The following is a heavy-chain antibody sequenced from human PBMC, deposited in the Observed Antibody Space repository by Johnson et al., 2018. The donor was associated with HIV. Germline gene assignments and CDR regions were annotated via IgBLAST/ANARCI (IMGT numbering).Heavy chain of an antibody. D-gene: IGHD1-26*01. Sequence: QVQLVESGGGLNQPGGSLRLSCAASGFTFSSYAMSWVRQAPGKGLEWVAVISYDGSNKYYADSVKGRFTISRDNSKNTLYLQMKSLRPEDTAVYYCAKESKWESRTPHAFDIWGQGTMVTVSS. CDR1: GFTFSSYA. CDR3: AKESKWESRTPHAFDI. J-gene: IGHJ3*02. V-gene: IGHV3-30-3*01. CDR2: ISYDGSNK.